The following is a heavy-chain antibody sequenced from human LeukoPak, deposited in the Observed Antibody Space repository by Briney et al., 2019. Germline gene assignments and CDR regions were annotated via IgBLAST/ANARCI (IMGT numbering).Heavy chain of an antibody. J-gene: IGHJ5*02. D-gene: IGHD3-10*01. CDR2: IKQDGSEK. CDR3: AKIYPPRPVRPRTNWFDP. Sequence: GGSLRLSCAASGFTFSSYWMSWVRQAPGKGLEWVANIKQDGSEKYYVDSVKGRFTISRDNAKNSLYLQMNSLRAEDTAVYYCAKIYPPRPVRPRTNWFDPWGQGTLVTVSS. CDR1: GFTFSSYW. V-gene: IGHV3-7*05.